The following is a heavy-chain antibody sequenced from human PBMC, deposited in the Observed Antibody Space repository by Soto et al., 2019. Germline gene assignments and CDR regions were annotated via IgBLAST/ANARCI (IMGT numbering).Heavy chain of an antibody. V-gene: IGHV1-69*12. J-gene: IGHJ6*02. CDR2: IIPIFGTA. Sequence: QVQLVQSGAEVKRPGSSVKVSCKASGGTFSSYAINWVRQAPGQGLEWMGGIIPIFGTADYAQKFQGRVTITADQSTSTAYMELSSLRSEDTAVYYCAQCLLGVNYYYGMDVWGQGTTVTVSS. D-gene: IGHD3-16*01. CDR3: AQCLLGVNYYYGMDV. CDR1: GGTFSSYA.